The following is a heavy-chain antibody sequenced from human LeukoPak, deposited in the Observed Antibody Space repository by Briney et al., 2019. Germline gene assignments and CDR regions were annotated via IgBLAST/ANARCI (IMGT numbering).Heavy chain of an antibody. CDR3: ASQHLGYCSSTSCSRYYFDY. CDR2: IYYSGST. D-gene: IGHD2-2*01. J-gene: IGHJ4*02. V-gene: IGHV4-39*01. CDR1: GGSFSGYY. Sequence: SETLSLTCAVYGGSFSGYYWGWIRQPPGKGLEWIGSIYYSGSTYYNPSLKSRVTISVDTSKNQFSLKLRSVTAADTAVYYCASQHLGYCSSTSCSRYYFDYWGQGTLVTVSS.